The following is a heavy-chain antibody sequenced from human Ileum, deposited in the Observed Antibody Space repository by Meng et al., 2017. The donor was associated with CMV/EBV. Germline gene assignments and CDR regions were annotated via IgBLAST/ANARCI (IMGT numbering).Heavy chain of an antibody. D-gene: IGHD7-27*01. CDR3: AREGPTDWGRALDY. CDR2: IYTSGSS. Sequence: QVALPGSGPGLVTPSETVSPTCTASVCSRCSYYWSWIRQPAGKGLEWIGRIYTSGSSNYNSSLKSRVTMSVDTSKNQFSMKLNSVTAADTAVYYCAREGPTDWGRALDYWGQGTLVTVSS. CDR1: VCSRCSYY. J-gene: IGHJ4*02. V-gene: IGHV4-4*07.